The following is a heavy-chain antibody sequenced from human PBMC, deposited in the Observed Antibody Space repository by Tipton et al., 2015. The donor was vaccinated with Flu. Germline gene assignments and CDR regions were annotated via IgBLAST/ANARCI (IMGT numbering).Heavy chain of an antibody. CDR3: SRDVSIYPGGYAFLSGGREV. CDR2: ISRSSTYI. Sequence: CAASGFTFSSYSMNWVRQAPGKGLEWVSSISRSSTYIYYADSVKGRFTISRDDAKNSLSLQMNSLRAEDMAVYYCSRDVSIYPGGYAFLSGGREVWGQGTTATVSS. D-gene: IGHD3-3*01. V-gene: IGHV3-21*01. CDR1: GFTFSSYS. J-gene: IGHJ6*01.